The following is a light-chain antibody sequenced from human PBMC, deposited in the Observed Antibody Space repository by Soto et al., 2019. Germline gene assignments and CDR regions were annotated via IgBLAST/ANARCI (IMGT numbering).Light chain of an antibody. J-gene: IGKJ1*01. CDR3: MQALQTPPT. CDR1: QSLLHSNGYNY. V-gene: IGKV2-28*01. Sequence: DIVMTQSPLSLPVTPGEPASISCRSSQSLLHSNGYNYLDWYLQKPGQSPQLLNYLGSNRASGVPDRFGGSGSGTDFTLKISRVEAEDVGVFYCMQALQTPPTFGQGTKVEFK. CDR2: LGS.